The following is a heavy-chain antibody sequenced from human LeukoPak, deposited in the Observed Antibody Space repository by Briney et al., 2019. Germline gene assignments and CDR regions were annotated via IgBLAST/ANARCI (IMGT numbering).Heavy chain of an antibody. CDR1: GFTFSSYA. Sequence: GGSLRLSCAASGFTFSSYAMSGVRQAPGKGLARVSAISGSGGSTYYADSVKGRFTISRDNSQNTLYLQMNSLRAEDTAVYYCASDYADYAGYFFFDYWGQGTLVTVSS. CDR3: ASDYADYAGYFFFDY. V-gene: IGHV3-23*01. CDR2: ISGSGGST. J-gene: IGHJ4*02. D-gene: IGHD4-17*01.